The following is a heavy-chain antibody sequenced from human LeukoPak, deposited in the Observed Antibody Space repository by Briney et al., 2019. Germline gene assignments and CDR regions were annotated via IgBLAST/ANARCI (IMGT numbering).Heavy chain of an antibody. CDR1: GGSISSYY. CDR3: ARAGVWDYDDTSGYHNGAFDI. CDR2: IDISGST. Sequence: SETLSLTCTVSGGSISSYYWSWVRQPAGKGLEWIGRIDISGSTNYNPSLKSRVTMSVDTSKNQFSLKVSSVTAADTAVYYCARAGVWDYDDTSGYHNGAFDIWGQGTMVTVSS. J-gene: IGHJ3*02. D-gene: IGHD3-22*01. V-gene: IGHV4-4*07.